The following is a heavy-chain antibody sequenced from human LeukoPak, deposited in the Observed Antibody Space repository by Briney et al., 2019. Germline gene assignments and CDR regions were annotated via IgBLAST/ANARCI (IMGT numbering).Heavy chain of an antibody. J-gene: IGHJ4*02. Sequence: SETLSLTCAVYGGSFSGYYWSWLRQPPGKGLEWIGEINHSGSTNYNPSLKSRVTISVDTSKNQFSLKLSSVTAADTAVYYCARVRGWSYYYDSSGYRYYFDYWGQGTLVTVSS. CDR2: INHSGST. D-gene: IGHD3-22*01. CDR3: ARVRGWSYYYDSSGYRYYFDY. CDR1: GGSFSGYY. V-gene: IGHV4-34*01.